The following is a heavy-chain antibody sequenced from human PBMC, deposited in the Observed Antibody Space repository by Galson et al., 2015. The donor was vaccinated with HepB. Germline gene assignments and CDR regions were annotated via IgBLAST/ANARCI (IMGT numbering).Heavy chain of an antibody. V-gene: IGHV1-69*13. CDR3: ARGGGLLGSHNYYYYYMDV. CDR1: GGTFSSYA. J-gene: IGHJ6*03. D-gene: IGHD7-27*01. CDR2: IIPIFGTA. Sequence: SVKVSCKASGGTFSSYAISWVRQAPGQGLEWMGGIIPIFGTANYAQKFQGRVTITADESTSTAYMELSSLRSEDTAVYYCARGGGLLGSHNYYYYYMDVWGKGTTVTVSS.